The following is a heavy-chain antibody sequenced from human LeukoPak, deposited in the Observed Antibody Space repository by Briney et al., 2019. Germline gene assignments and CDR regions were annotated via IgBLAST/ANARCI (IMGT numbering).Heavy chain of an antibody. CDR2: IYHSGST. Sequence: SETLSLTCAVSGGSISSSNWWSWVRQPPGKGLEWIGEIYHSGSTNYNPSLKSRVTISVDKSKNQFSLELSSVTAADTAVYYCARAKNYYGSGSYRNWFDPWGQGTLVTVPS. V-gene: IGHV4-4*02. D-gene: IGHD3-10*01. J-gene: IGHJ5*02. CDR3: ARAKNYYGSGSYRNWFDP. CDR1: GGSISSSNW.